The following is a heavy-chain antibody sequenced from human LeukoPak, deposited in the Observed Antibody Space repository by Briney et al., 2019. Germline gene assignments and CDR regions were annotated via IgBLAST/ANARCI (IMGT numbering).Heavy chain of an antibody. CDR3: ARAGGVKTAALDLDY. J-gene: IGHJ4*02. V-gene: IGHV4-34*01. CDR2: INHSGST. D-gene: IGHD6-25*01. CDR1: GGSFSGYY. Sequence: SETLSLTCAVYGGSFSGYYWSWIRQPPGKGLEWIGEINHSGSTNYNPSLKSRVTISVDTSKNQFSLKLSSVTTADTAVYYCARAGGVKTAALDLDYWGQGTLVTVSS.